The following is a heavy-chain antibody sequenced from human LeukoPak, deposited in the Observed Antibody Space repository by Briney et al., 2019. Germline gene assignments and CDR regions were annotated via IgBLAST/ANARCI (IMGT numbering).Heavy chain of an antibody. CDR2: IHHSGST. CDR1: GESFSGYY. CDR3: AGHVSAAAGGR. V-gene: IGHV4-34*01. J-gene: IGHJ4*02. D-gene: IGHD6-13*01. Sequence: SETLSLTCAVYGESFSGYYWTWIRQPPGKGLEWIGEIHHSGSTKYNPSLKSRVTISLDTSKNQFSLKLNSMTAADTAVYYCAGHVSAAAGGRWGQGTLVTVSS.